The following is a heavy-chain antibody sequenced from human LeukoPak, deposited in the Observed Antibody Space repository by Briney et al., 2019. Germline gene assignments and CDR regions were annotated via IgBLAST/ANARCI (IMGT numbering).Heavy chain of an antibody. V-gene: IGHV4-61*08. Sequence: SQTLSLTCAVSGGSISSGGYYWSWIRQPPGKGLEWIGYIYYSGSTNYNPSLKSRVTISVDTSKNQFSLKLSSVTAADTAVYYCARIYYYDSSGYYYGSPDAFDIWGQGTMVTVSS. CDR2: IYYSGST. CDR3: ARIYYYDSSGYYYGSPDAFDI. CDR1: GGSISSGGYY. J-gene: IGHJ3*02. D-gene: IGHD3-22*01.